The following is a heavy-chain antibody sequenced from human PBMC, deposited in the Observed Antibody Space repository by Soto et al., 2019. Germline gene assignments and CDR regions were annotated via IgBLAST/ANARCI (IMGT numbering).Heavy chain of an antibody. CDR1: GFTFSGSA. J-gene: IGHJ3*02. D-gene: IGHD3-22*01. CDR2: IRSKANSYAT. CDR3: TRHVVTYYYDSSGYYLAFDI. Sequence: EVQLVESGGGLVQPGGSLKLSCAASGFTFSGSAMHWVRQASGKGLEWVGRIRSKANSYATAYAASVKGRFTIPRDDSKNTAYLQMNSLKTEDTAVYYCTRHVVTYYYDSSGYYLAFDIWGQGTMVTVSS. V-gene: IGHV3-73*02.